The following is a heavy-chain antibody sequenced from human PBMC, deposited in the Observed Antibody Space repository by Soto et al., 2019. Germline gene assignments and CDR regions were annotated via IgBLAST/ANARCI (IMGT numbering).Heavy chain of an antibody. D-gene: IGHD1-26*01. CDR3: ARDRIRELPDY. J-gene: IGHJ4*02. CDR1: GFTFDDYA. V-gene: IGHV3-43D*04. CDR2: ISWDGSRT. Sequence: GGSLRLSCAASGFTFDDYAMHWVRQAPGKGLEWVSLISWDGSRTYYADSVKGRFTISRDNSKNTLYLQMNSLRAEDTAVYYCARDRIRELPDYWGQGTLVTVSS.